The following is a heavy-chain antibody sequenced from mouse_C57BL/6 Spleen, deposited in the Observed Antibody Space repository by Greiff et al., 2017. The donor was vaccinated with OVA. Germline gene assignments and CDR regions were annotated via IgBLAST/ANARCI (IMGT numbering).Heavy chain of an antibody. Sequence: DVKLVESGPGLVKPSQSLSLTCSVTGYSITSGYYWNWIRQFPGNKLEWMGYISYDGSNNYNPSLKNRISITRDTSKNQFFLKLNSVTTEDTATYYCARGANWDPFDYWGQGTTLTVSS. J-gene: IGHJ2*01. CDR2: ISYDGSN. D-gene: IGHD4-1*01. CDR3: ARGANWDPFDY. V-gene: IGHV3-6*01. CDR1: GYSITSGYY.